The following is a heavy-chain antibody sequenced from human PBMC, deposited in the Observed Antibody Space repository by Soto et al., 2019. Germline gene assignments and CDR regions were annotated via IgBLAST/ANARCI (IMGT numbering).Heavy chain of an antibody. CDR2: INAGNGNT. Sequence: ASVKVSCKASGYTFTSYAMHWVRQAPGQRLEWMGWINAGNGNTKYSQRFQGRVTITRDTSASTAYMELSSLRSEDTAVYYCARGHWDRYAFDIWGQGTMVTVSS. CDR1: GYTFTSYA. V-gene: IGHV1-3*01. CDR3: ARGHWDRYAFDI. J-gene: IGHJ3*02. D-gene: IGHD7-27*01.